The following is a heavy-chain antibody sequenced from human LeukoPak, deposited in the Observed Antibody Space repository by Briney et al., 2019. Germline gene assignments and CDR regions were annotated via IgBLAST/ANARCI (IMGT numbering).Heavy chain of an antibody. J-gene: IGHJ3*02. V-gene: IGHV3-7*03. CDR3: GKNRYSGSLSPFDI. Sequence: PGGSLRLSCATSGFTFSSNWMSWVRHAPGRGLDWVANINPDGSAQYYAASVKGRFTVSRDNAKNSLYLQMSSLRAEDTAVYYCGKNRYSGSLSPFDIWGQGTMVTVSS. D-gene: IGHD1-26*01. CDR1: GFTFSSNW. CDR2: INPDGSAQ.